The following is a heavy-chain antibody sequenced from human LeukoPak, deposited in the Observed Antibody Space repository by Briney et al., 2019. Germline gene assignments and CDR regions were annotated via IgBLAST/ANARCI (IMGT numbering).Heavy chain of an antibody. CDR1: GGTFSSYA. D-gene: IGHD2-2*01. CDR2: VIPIFGTA. J-gene: IGHJ4*02. V-gene: IGHV1-69*13. Sequence: AVKVSCKASGGTFSSYAISWVRQAPGQGLEWMGGVIPIFGTANYAQKFQGRVTITADESTRTAYMELSSLRSEDTAVYYCATQRWWARYCSSTSCPTYYFDYWGQGTLVTVSS. CDR3: ATQRWWARYCSSTSCPTYYFDY.